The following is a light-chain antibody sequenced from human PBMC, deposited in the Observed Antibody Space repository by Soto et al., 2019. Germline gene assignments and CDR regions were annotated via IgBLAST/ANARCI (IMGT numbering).Light chain of an antibody. CDR1: SSDVGGYNW. J-gene: IGLJ3*02. CDR2: EVS. CDR3: SSYTTNNTPV. V-gene: IGLV2-14*01. Sequence: QSALTQPASVSGSPGQSITISCTGTSSDVGGYNWLSWYQQRPGKAPKLIIFEVSNRPSGVSNRFSGSRSGNTASQTISGLQTEDEADYYCSSYTTNNTPVFGGGTKLTVL.